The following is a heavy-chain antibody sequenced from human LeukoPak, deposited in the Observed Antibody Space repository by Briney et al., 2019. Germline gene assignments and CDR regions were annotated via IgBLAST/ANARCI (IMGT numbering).Heavy chain of an antibody. Sequence: GGSLRLSCAASGFTFSSYWMSWVRQVPGKGLEWVANINQDGSEKNYMGSVKGRFTISRDNAKNSLYLQMKSLRAEDTAVYYCARDDNWGSDSWGQGTLVTVSS. CDR1: GFTFSSYW. V-gene: IGHV3-7*03. D-gene: IGHD7-27*01. CDR2: INQDGSEK. CDR3: ARDDNWGSDS. J-gene: IGHJ4*02.